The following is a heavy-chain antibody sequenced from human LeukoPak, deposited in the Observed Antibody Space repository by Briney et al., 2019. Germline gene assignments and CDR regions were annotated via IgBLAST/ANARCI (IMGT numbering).Heavy chain of an antibody. D-gene: IGHD2-15*01. Sequence: GGSLRLSCAASGFTFSSYAMSWVRQAPGKGLEWVSAISGSGGSTYYADSVKGRFTISRDNSKNTLYLQMNSLRAEDTAVYYCAKQVTVVVAATSHFDYWGQGTLVTVSS. CDR3: AKQVTVVVAATSHFDY. V-gene: IGHV3-23*01. J-gene: IGHJ4*02. CDR2: ISGSGGST. CDR1: GFTFSSYA.